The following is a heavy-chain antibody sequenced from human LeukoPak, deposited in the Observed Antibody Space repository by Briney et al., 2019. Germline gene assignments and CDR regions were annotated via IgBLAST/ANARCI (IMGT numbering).Heavy chain of an antibody. D-gene: IGHD2-2*01. CDR1: GFTFSSYA. J-gene: IGHJ5*02. CDR2: ISGSGGST. CDR3: AKDGRSFHIVVVPAAAWFDP. V-gene: IGHV3-23*01. Sequence: AGGSLRLSCAASGFTFSSYAMSWVRQAPGKGLEWVSAISGSGGSTYYADSVKGRFTISRDNSKNTLYLQMNSLRAEDTAVYYCAKDGRSFHIVVVPAAAWFDPWGQGTLVTVSS.